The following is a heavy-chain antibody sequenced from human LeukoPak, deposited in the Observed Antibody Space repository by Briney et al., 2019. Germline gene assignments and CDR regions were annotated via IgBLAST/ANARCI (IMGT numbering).Heavy chain of an antibody. Sequence: ASLKVSCKASGYTFTGYYIHCVRQAPGQGLEWRGWINPKNDGRFYSQKFQGRVTMTRDTSINTVYMELSKLKSDDTAIYFCARDTVWGSLIDEYWGQGTLVTVSS. CDR2: INPKNDGR. D-gene: IGHD7-27*01. V-gene: IGHV1-2*02. CDR1: GYTFTGYY. J-gene: IGHJ4*02. CDR3: ARDTVWGSLIDEY.